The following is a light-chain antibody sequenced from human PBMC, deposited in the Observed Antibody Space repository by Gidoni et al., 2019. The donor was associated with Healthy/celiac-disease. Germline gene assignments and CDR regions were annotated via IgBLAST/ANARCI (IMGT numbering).Light chain of an antibody. J-gene: IGLJ2*01. V-gene: IGLV3-1*01. Sequence: SYELTQPPSVPVSPGQTASITFSGDKLGDKYAYWYQQKQGQSPVLVIYQDSKRPSGIPERFSGYNSGNTATLTISGTQAMDEADYYCQAWDSSTVVFGGGTKLTVL. CDR1: KLGDKY. CDR3: QAWDSSTVV. CDR2: QDS.